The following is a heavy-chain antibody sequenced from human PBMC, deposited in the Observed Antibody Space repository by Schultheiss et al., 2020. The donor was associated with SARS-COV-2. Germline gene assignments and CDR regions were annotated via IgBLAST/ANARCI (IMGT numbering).Heavy chain of an antibody. D-gene: IGHD3-10*01. Sequence: GGSLRLSCAASGFTFSSYAMHWVRQAPGKGLEWVAVISYDGSNKYYADSVKGRFTISRDNSKNTLYLQMNSLRAEDTAVYYCATGGDSYGLGSINYWGQGTLVTVSS. J-gene: IGHJ4*02. CDR2: ISYDGSNK. CDR3: ATGGDSYGLGSINY. CDR1: GFTFSSYA. V-gene: IGHV3-30-3*01.